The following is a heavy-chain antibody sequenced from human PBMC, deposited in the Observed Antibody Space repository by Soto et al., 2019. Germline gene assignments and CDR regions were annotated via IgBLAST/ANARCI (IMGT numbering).Heavy chain of an antibody. CDR3: AREAVVAALNWFDP. D-gene: IGHD2-15*01. J-gene: IGHJ5*02. Sequence: ASVKVSCKASGYTFTSYGISWVRQAPGQGLEWMGWISAYNGNTNYAQKLQGRVTMTTDTSTSTAYMELNSLRAEDTAVYYCAREAVVAALNWFDPWGQGTLVTVSS. CDR2: ISAYNGNT. CDR1: GYTFTSYG. V-gene: IGHV1-18*01.